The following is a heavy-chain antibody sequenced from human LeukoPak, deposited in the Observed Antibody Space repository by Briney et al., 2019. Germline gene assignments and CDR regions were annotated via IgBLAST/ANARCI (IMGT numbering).Heavy chain of an antibody. CDR2: INPNSGGT. Sequence: ASVKVSCKTSKNMFTGYFMHWVRHAPEQGLEWIGWINPNSGGTLFARRFQGRVTMTRHTSIGATYMELSRLTSDDTALYYCAAQCNNDFCYKRDYMDVWGKGTMVIVSS. J-gene: IGHJ6*03. CDR1: KNMFTGYF. CDR3: AAQCNNDFCYKRDYMDV. D-gene: IGHD2-2*02. V-gene: IGHV1-2*02.